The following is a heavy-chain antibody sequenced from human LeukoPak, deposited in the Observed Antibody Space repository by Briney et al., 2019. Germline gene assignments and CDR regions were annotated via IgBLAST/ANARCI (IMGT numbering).Heavy chain of an antibody. V-gene: IGHV1-69*05. CDR3: ARPLYNGDAFDI. CDR1: GGTFSSYA. J-gene: IGHJ3*02. CDR2: IIPIFGTA. Sequence: ASVKVSCKASGGTFSSYAISWVRQAPGQGLEWMGGIIPIFGTANYAQKFQGRITITRDTSASTAYMELSSLRSEDTAVYYCARPLYNGDAFDIWGQGTMVTVSS. D-gene: IGHD1-14*01.